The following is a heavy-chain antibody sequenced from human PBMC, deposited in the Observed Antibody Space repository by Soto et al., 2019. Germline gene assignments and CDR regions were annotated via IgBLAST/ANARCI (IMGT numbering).Heavy chain of an antibody. CDR2: IIPIFGTA. CDR1: GGTFSSYA. J-gene: IGHJ6*02. Sequence: SVKVSCKASGGTFSSYAISWVRQAPGQGLEWMGGIIPIFGTANYAQKFQGRVTITADESTSTAYMELSSLRSEDTAVYYCATAIFGVVFRWYYGMDVWGQGTTVTVS. V-gene: IGHV1-69*13. D-gene: IGHD3-3*01. CDR3: ATAIFGVVFRWYYGMDV.